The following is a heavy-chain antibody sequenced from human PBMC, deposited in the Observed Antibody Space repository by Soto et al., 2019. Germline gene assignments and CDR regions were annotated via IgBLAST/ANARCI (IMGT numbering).Heavy chain of an antibody. D-gene: IGHD6-19*01. CDR3: ARDPGRSDSSGWSPIYNWFDP. J-gene: IGHJ5*02. V-gene: IGHV3-30-3*01. CDR1: GFTFSSYA. Sequence: QVQLVESGGGVVQPGRSLRLSCAASGFTFSSYAMHWVRQAPGKGLEWVAVISYDGSNKYYADSVKGRFTISRDNSKNTLYLPMNSLRAEDTAVYYCARDPGRSDSSGWSPIYNWFDPWGQGTLVTVSS. CDR2: ISYDGSNK.